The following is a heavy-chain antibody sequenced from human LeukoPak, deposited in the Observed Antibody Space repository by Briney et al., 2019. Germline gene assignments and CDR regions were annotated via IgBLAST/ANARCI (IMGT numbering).Heavy chain of an antibody. J-gene: IGHJ4*02. CDR1: GYTFPAYY. V-gene: IGHV1-2*02. CDR2: INPNSGGT. Sequence: GASVKVSCKASGYTFPAYYVHWVRQAPGQGLEWMGWINPNSGGTNYAQKFQGRVTMTRDPSISTAYMELSWLRSDDTAMYYCASSRAQTLAFCGGDCYSGFDFWGQGTLVTVSS. CDR3: ASSRAQTLAFCGGDCYSGFDF. D-gene: IGHD2-21*02.